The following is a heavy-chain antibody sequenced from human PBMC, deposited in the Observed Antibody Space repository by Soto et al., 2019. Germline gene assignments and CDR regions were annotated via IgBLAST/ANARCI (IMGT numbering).Heavy chain of an antibody. CDR3: ARDPGYSDGNS. D-gene: IGHD5-18*01. CDR2: INAGNGNT. Sequence: ASVKGSCKASGYSFTGDAVNWVLHAPGQRLEWMGWINAGNGNTKYSQKFQGRVTITRDTSASTAYMELSSLRSEDTAVYYCARDPGYSDGNSLGQGTLVIVSS. V-gene: IGHV1-3*01. J-gene: IGHJ5*02. CDR1: GYSFTGDA.